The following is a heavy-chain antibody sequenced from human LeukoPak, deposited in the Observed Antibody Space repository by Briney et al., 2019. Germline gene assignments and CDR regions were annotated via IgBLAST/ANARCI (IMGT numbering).Heavy chain of an antibody. CDR3: ARDLYGGYYYYYMDV. D-gene: IGHD4-23*01. V-gene: IGHV3-21*01. CDR2: ISSSSSCI. J-gene: IGHJ6*03. Sequence: GGSLRLSCAASGFTFSSYSMNWVRQAPGKGLEWVSSISSSSSCIYYADSVKGRFTISRDNAKNSLYLQMNSLRAEDTAVYYCARDLYGGYYYYYMDVWGKGTTVTVSS. CDR1: GFTFSSYS.